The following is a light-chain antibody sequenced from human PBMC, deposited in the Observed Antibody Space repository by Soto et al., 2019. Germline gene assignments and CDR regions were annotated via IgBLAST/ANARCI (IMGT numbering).Light chain of an antibody. CDR2: ANT. V-gene: IGLV1-40*01. CDR1: SSNIGAGID. Sequence: QSVLTQPPSVSGAPGQRVTISCTGSSSNIGAGIDVHWYQKFPGTAPKLLIYANTNRPSGVPDRFSGSKSGTSASLAVTGLQAEDEADYYCKSYANSLSRPVFGGGTKLTVL. J-gene: IGLJ2*01. CDR3: KSYANSLSRPV.